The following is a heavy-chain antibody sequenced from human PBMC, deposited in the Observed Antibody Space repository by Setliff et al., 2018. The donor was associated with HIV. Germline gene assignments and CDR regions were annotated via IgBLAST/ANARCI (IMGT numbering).Heavy chain of an antibody. CDR2: VYYRGRT. V-gene: IGHV4-39*01. CDR1: GGSMSSSGPGYY. Sequence: SETLSLTCTVSGGSMSSSGPGYYWGWVRQTPGGGLEWIGSVYYRGRTYYNPSLKSRVTISVDTSKNQLSLRLTSMAAADTAMYYCARSQPDTIFGVVTFDCWGQGEMVTAPQ. CDR3: ARSQPDTIFGVVTFDC. J-gene: IGHJ4*02. D-gene: IGHD3-3*01.